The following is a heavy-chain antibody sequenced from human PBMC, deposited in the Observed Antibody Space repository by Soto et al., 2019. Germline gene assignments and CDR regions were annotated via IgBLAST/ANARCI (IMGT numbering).Heavy chain of an antibody. D-gene: IGHD2-8*01. V-gene: IGHV3-21*05. Sequence: GGSLRLSCAASGFTFSSYSMNWVRQAPGKGLEWVSYISSSSSYIYYADSVKGRFTISRDNAKNSLYLKMNSLRAEDTAVYYCARVRSGMLAYYYGIAVCGQGTTVTVSS. J-gene: IGHJ6*02. CDR2: ISSSSSYI. CDR3: ARVRSGMLAYYYGIAV. CDR1: GFTFSSYS.